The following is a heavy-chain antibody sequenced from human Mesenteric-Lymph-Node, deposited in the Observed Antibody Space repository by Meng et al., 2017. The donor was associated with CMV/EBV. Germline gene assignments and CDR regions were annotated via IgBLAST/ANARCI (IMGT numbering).Heavy chain of an antibody. D-gene: IGHD3-3*01. CDR3: ARDSQPPSSYDFWSYNIFDP. J-gene: IGHJ5*02. CDR1: GFTFSTYT. V-gene: IGHV3-30-3*01. CDR2: ISYDGTRE. Sequence: GESLKISCAASGFTFSTYTMHWVRQAPGEGLEWVAVISYDGTRENYADSVKGRFTISRDNSRNTLYLQINSLTTGDTAVYYCARDSQPPSSYDFWSYNIFDPWGQGTLVTVSS.